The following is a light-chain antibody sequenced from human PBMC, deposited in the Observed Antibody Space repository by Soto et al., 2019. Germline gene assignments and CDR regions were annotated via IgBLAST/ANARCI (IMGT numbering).Light chain of an antibody. CDR1: QSVLYSSNNKNY. J-gene: IGKJ1*01. V-gene: IGKV4-1*01. CDR2: WAS. Sequence: DIVMTQSPDSLAVSLGERATVNCKSSQSVLYSSNNKNYLAWYQQKVGQPPKLLIYWASTREYGVPDRFSGSGSGTNFILTISSLQAEDVAVYYCQQYYPSPPTFGQGTKVEIK. CDR3: QQYYPSPPT.